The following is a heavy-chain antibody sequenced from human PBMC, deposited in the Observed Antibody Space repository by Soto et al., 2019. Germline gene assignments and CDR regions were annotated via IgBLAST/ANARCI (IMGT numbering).Heavy chain of an antibody. CDR3: ATREGLVVAANFNY. D-gene: IGHD2-15*01. Sequence: QLQLQESGPGLVKPSETLSLTCTVSGGSISSSSYYWGWIRQPPGKGLEWIGSIYYSGSTYYNPSLKSRVTISVDTSKNQFSLKLSSVTAADTAVYYCATREGLVVAANFNYWGQGTLVTVSS. CDR2: IYYSGST. V-gene: IGHV4-39*01. J-gene: IGHJ4*02. CDR1: GGSISSSSYY.